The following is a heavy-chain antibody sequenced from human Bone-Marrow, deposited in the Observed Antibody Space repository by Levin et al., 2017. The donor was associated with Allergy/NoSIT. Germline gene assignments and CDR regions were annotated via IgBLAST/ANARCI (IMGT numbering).Heavy chain of an antibody. D-gene: IGHD2-21*02. CDR3: AKPYCGGDCYPAGFGY. V-gene: IGHV3-23*01. J-gene: IGHJ4*02. Sequence: PGGSLRLSCTASGFSFNIYDMSWVRQAPGKGLEWVSSISGSYNRTYYADSVKGRFTISRDNSKNTLYLQMNSLRAEDTAVYYCAKPYCGGDCYPAGFGYWGQGTLVTVSS. CDR1: GFSFNIYD. CDR2: ISGSYNRT.